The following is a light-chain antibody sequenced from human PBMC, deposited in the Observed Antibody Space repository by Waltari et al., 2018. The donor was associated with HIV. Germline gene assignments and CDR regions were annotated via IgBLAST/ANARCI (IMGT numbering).Light chain of an antibody. V-gene: IGKV1-33*01. CDR1: QDINNY. J-gene: IGKJ4*01. CDR3: QHYNNYPLI. CDR2: DAS. Sequence: DIQMTQSPSSLSASVGDRVTITCQASQDINNYLNWYQQRPGNAPRLLIYDASTLETGVPSRFNGSGSGTDFTFTVTSLQPEDSATYYCQHYNNYPLIFGGGTKVEIK.